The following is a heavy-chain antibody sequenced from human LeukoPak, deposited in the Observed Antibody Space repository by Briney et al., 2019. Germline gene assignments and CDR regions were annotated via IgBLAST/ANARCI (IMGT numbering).Heavy chain of an antibody. CDR2: IYHSGST. J-gene: IGHJ3*02. CDR3: ARLEDCSSTSCYPYAFDI. V-gene: IGHV4-38-2*01. Sequence: SETLSLTCAVSGYSISSGYYWGWIRQPPGKGLEWIGSIYHSGSTYYNPSLKSRVTISVDTSKNQFSLKLSSVTAADTAVYYCARLEDCSSTSCYPYAFDIWGQGTMATVSS. D-gene: IGHD2-2*01. CDR1: GYSISSGYY.